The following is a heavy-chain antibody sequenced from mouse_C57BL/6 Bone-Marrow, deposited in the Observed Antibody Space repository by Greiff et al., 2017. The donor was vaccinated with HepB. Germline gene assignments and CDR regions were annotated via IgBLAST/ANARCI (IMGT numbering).Heavy chain of an antibody. D-gene: IGHD1-1*01. CDR1: GYTFTSYW. Sequence: QVQLQQPGTELVKPGASVKLSCKASGYTFTSYWMHWVKQRPGQGLEWIGNINPSNGGTNYNEKFKSKATLTVDKSSSTAYMQLSSLTSEDSAVYDSARERVITTVAGDYWGQGTTLTVSS. J-gene: IGHJ2*01. CDR3: ARERVITTVAGDY. CDR2: INPSNGGT. V-gene: IGHV1-53*01.